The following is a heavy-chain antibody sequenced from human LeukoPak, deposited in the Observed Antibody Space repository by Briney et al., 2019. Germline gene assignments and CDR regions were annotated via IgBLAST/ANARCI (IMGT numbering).Heavy chain of an antibody. CDR1: GFTFSTYN. CDR3: ARDGSGSPAR. J-gene: IGHJ4*02. D-gene: IGHD3-10*01. CDR2: IKQDGSEK. Sequence: GGSLRLSCTASGFTFSTYNMNWVRQAPGKGLEWVANIKQDGSEKYYVDSVKGRFTISRDNAKNSLYLQMNSLRAEDTAVYYCARDGSGSPARWGQGTLVTVSS. V-gene: IGHV3-7*01.